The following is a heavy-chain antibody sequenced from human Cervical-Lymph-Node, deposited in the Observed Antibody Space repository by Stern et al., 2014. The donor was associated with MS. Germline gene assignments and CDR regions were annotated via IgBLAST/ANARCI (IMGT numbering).Heavy chain of an antibody. CDR1: GYTFTGYY. J-gene: IGHJ4*02. D-gene: IGHD5-18*01. CDR3: ARASGDTAMVPLDY. V-gene: IGHV1-2*04. CDR2: INPNSGGT. Sequence: VQLVESGAEVKKPGASVKVSCKASGYTFTGYYMHWVRQAPGQGLEWMGWINPNSGGTNYSQKFQGWVTMTRDTSISTAYMELSRLRSDDTAVYYCARASGDTAMVPLDYWGQGTLVTVSS.